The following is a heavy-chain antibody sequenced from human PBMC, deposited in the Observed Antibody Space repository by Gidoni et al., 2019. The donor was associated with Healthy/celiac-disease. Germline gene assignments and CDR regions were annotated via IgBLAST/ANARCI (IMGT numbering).Heavy chain of an antibody. Sequence: QVQLVQSGAEVKKPGASVQVSCKASGYTFTIYAMHLVRQAPGQRLEWMGWINAGNGNTKYSQKFQGRVTITRDTSASTAYMELSSLRSEDTAVYYCARDRSVVPAARRTRYYYGMDVWGQGTTVTVSS. J-gene: IGHJ6*02. D-gene: IGHD2-2*01. CDR1: GYTFTIYA. CDR2: INAGNGNT. V-gene: IGHV1-3*01. CDR3: ARDRSVVPAARRTRYYYGMDV.